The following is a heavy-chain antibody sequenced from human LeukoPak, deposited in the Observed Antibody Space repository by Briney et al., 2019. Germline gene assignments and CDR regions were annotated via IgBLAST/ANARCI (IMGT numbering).Heavy chain of an antibody. V-gene: IGHV3-23*01. D-gene: IGHD1-1*01. J-gene: IGHJ6*03. Sequence: GSLRLSCAASGFTFSSYAMSWVRQAPGKGLEWVSAISGSGGSTYYADSVKGRFTISRDNSKNTLYLQMNSLRAEDTAVYYCAKGEGLERRYYYYYYHMDVWGKGTTVTVSS. CDR1: GFTFSSYA. CDR2: ISGSGGST. CDR3: AKGEGLERRYYYYYYHMDV.